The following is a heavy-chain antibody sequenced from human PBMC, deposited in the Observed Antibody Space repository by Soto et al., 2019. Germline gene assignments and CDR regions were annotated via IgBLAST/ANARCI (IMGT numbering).Heavy chain of an antibody. J-gene: IGHJ1*01. Sequence: GESLKISCAASGFTFSSYAMSWVRQAPGKGLEWVSAISGSGGSTYYADSVKGRFTISRDNSKNTLYLQMNSLRAEDTAVYYCAKRLAVAGTRSEYFQHWGQGTLVTVSS. CDR1: GFTFSSYA. V-gene: IGHV3-23*01. CDR3: AKRLAVAGTRSEYFQH. D-gene: IGHD6-19*01. CDR2: ISGSGGST.